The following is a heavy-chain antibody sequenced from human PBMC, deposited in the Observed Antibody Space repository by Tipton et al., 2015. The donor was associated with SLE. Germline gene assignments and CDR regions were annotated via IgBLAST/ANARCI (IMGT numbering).Heavy chain of an antibody. CDR1: GGSFSGYY. V-gene: IGHV4-34*01. CDR2: INHSGST. D-gene: IGHD6-19*01. J-gene: IGHJ6*02. Sequence: TLSLTCAVYGGSFSGYYWSWIRQPPGKGLEWIGEINHSGSTNYNPSLKSRVTISLDASKNQLSLKLSSVTAADTAVYYCARHHGSGWLYGLDVWGQGTTVTVSS. CDR3: ARHHGSGWLYGLDV.